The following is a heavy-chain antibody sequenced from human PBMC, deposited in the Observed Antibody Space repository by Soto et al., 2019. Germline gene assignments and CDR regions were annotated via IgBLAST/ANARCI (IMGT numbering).Heavy chain of an antibody. V-gene: IGHV4-59*01. Sequence: PSETLSLTCTVSGGSISSYYWSWIRQPPGKGLEWIGYIYYSGSTNYNPSLKSRVTISVDTSKNQFSLKLSSVTAADTAVYYCARGWSASATYDFWSGYFDYWGQGTLVTVSS. J-gene: IGHJ4*02. CDR1: GGSISSYY. CDR3: ARGWSASATYDFWSGYFDY. CDR2: IYYSGST. D-gene: IGHD3-3*01.